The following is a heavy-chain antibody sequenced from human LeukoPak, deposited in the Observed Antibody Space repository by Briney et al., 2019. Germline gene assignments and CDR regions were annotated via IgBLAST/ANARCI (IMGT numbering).Heavy chain of an antibody. CDR3: ATGVYCATTTCPGYQHYYYFMDV. Sequence: ASVKVSCKVSGFTLADLSMHWVRQAPGKGLEWVGGFDRKNGDTIYAQRFRGRVTLTEDTSTGTAYMDLSSLSADDPAVYYCATGVYCATTTCPGYQHYYYFMDVWGKGTTVTVSS. CDR2: FDRKNGDT. D-gene: IGHD2-21*01. J-gene: IGHJ6*03. V-gene: IGHV1-24*01. CDR1: GFTLADLS.